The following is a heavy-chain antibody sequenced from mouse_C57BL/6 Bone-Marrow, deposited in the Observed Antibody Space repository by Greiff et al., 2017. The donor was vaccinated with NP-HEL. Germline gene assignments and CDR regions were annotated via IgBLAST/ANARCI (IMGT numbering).Heavy chain of an antibody. Sequence: EVQLVESGGGLVQPGGSLKLSCAASGFTFSDYGMAWVRQAPRKGPEWVAFISNLAYSIYYADTVTGRFTISRENAKNTLYLEMSSLRSEDTAMYYCARHNLYYGSSYGGYFDVWGTGTTVTVSS. CDR2: ISNLAYSI. J-gene: IGHJ1*03. CDR1: GFTFSDYG. D-gene: IGHD1-1*01. CDR3: ARHNLYYGSSYGGYFDV. V-gene: IGHV5-15*01.